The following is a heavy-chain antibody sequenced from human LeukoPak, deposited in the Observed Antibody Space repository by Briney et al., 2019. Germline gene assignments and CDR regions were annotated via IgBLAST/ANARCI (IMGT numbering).Heavy chain of an antibody. D-gene: IGHD5-18*01. J-gene: IGHJ6*02. Sequence: SETLSLTCAVYGGSFSGYYWSWIRQPPGKGLEWIGEINHSGITNYNPSLKSRVTISVDTSKNQFSLKLSSVTAADTAVYYCARLCPGSCYPGERRGYSYGYLNYYYYYGMDVWGQGTTVTVSS. CDR3: ARLCPGSCYPGERRGYSYGYLNYYYYYGMDV. CDR1: GGSFSGYY. V-gene: IGHV4-34*01. CDR2: INHSGIT.